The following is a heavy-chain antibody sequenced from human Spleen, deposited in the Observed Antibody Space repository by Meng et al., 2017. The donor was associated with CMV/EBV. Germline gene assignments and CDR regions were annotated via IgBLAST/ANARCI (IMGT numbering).Heavy chain of an antibody. CDR1: GFTFSNAW. CDR3: AEDIVGAFFIAIFGVALILNYFDY. CDR2: IKSKTDDGTT. V-gene: IGHV3-15*05. J-gene: IGHJ4*02. Sequence: GESLKISCAASGFTFSNAWMSWVRQAPGKGLEWVGRIKSKTDDGTTDYAAPVKGRFTISRDDSKNTLYLQMNSLRTEDTALYYCAEDIVGAFFIAIFGVALILNYFDYWGQGPLVTVSS. D-gene: IGHD3-3*01.